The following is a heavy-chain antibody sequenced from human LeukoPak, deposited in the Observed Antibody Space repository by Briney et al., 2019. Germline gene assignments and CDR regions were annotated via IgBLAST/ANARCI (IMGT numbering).Heavy chain of an antibody. CDR1: GDSISSSHYY. V-gene: IGHV4-39*02. CDR2: VYSGGET. D-gene: IGHD4-11*01. J-gene: IGHJ4*02. Sequence: PSETLSLTCTVSGDSISSSHYYWGWIRQSPGKGLEWIGSVYSGGETHYNPSLNSRVTIFLDTSKNRFSLNLNSVTATDTAVYYCVRDYSNFVQGDWGQGTLVTVSS. CDR3: VRDYSNFVQGD.